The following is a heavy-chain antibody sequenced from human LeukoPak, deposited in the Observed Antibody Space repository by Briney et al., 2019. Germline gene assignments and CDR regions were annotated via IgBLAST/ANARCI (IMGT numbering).Heavy chain of an antibody. Sequence: PSETLSLTCTVSGGSIRSGSYYWSWIRQPAGKGLEWIGRIHAGGSTNYNPSLKSRVTISADTSKNQLSLKLSSVTAADTAVYYCAREFRKGWDWFDPWGQGTLVTVSS. J-gene: IGHJ5*02. D-gene: IGHD1-26*01. V-gene: IGHV4-61*02. CDR2: IHAGGST. CDR3: AREFRKGWDWFDP. CDR1: GGSIRSGSYY.